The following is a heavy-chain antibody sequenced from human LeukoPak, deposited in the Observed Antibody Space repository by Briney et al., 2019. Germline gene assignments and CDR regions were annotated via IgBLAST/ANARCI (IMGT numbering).Heavy chain of an antibody. J-gene: IGHJ4*02. CDR3: VRDLGGRSGH. CDR2: INEGGSTA. Sequence: GGSLRLSCAASGFTFSSNWMHWVRQAPGKGLVWVSRINEGGSTANYADSVKGRSTIFRDNAKNTLYLHMNSLRAEDTAVYYCVRDLGGRSGHWGQGTLVTVSS. D-gene: IGHD1-26*01. CDR1: GFTFSSNW. V-gene: IGHV3-74*01.